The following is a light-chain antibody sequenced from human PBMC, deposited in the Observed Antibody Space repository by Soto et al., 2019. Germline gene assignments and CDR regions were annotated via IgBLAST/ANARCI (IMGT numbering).Light chain of an antibody. J-gene: IGLJ3*02. CDR2: EVS. CDR3: SSYTTSGTPV. CDR1: SSDVGGYNS. V-gene: IGLV2-14*01. Sequence: QSALTQPASVSGSPGQSITISCTGTSSDVGGYNSVSWYQQNPGTAPKVMIYEVSNRPSGVSSRFSGSKSGNTASLTISGLQAEDEADYYCSSYTTSGTPVFGGGTKVTVL.